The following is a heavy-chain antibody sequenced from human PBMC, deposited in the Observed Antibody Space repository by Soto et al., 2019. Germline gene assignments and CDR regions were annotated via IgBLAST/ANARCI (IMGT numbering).Heavy chain of an antibody. CDR3: ARGQRDTINLFKYDRFDP. V-gene: IGHV1-8*01. CDR1: GYTFTSYD. CDR2: MNPNSGNT. Sequence: ASVKVSCKASGYTFTSYDINWVRQATGQGLEWMGWMNPNSGNTGYAQRFQGRVTMTRNTSISTAYMELSSLRSEDTAVYYCARGQRDTINLFKYDRFDPWGQGTLVTVSS. D-gene: IGHD1-1*01. J-gene: IGHJ5*02.